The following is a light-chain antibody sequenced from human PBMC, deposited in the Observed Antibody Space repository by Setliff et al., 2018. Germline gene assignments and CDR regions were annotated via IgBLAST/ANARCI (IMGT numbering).Light chain of an antibody. CDR2: DVS. J-gene: IGLJ1*01. CDR3: CSYAGIYTYV. V-gene: IGLV2-11*01. Sequence: QSALTQPRSVSGSPGQSVTISCTGTNSDVGGYKYVSWYQQHPGKAPRFMIYDVSKRPSGVPDRFSGSKSGNTASLTISGLQAEDEADYYCCSYAGIYTYVLGSGTKVTVL. CDR1: NSDVGGYKY.